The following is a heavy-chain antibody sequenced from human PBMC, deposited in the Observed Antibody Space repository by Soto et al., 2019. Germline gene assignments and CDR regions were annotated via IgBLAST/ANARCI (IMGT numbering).Heavy chain of an antibody. CDR1: GFTFSSYG. CDR2: IWYDGSNK. Sequence: GGSLRLSCAASGFTFSSYGMHWVRQAPGKGLEWVAVIWYDGSNKYYADSVKGRFTISRDNSKNTLYLQMNSLRAEDTAVYYCARDRSVTIPYFPDYWGQGTLVTVSS. V-gene: IGHV3-33*01. D-gene: IGHD3-3*01. CDR3: ARDRSVTIPYFPDY. J-gene: IGHJ4*02.